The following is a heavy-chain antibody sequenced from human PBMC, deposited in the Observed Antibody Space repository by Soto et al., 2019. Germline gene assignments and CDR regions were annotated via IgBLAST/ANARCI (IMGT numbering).Heavy chain of an antibody. Sequence: PSETLSLTCAVYGGSFSGYYWTWIRQPPGTGLEWIAEINHSGSTNYNPSLKSRVTISVDTSKNQFSLKLTSVTAADTAVYYCARVADCSGGSCYFSVDYWGQGTLVTLSS. CDR2: INHSGST. D-gene: IGHD2-15*01. V-gene: IGHV4-34*01. CDR1: GGSFSGYY. J-gene: IGHJ4*02. CDR3: ARVADCSGGSCYFSVDY.